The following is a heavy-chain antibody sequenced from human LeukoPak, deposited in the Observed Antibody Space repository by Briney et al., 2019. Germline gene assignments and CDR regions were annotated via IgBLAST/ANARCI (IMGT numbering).Heavy chain of an antibody. V-gene: IGHV4-34*01. J-gene: IGHJ4*02. CDR3: ARWSLPLRFLEWFNDYYFDY. CDR1: GGSFSGYY. Sequence: SETLSLTCAVYGGSFSGYYWSRIRQPPGKGLEWIGEINHSGSTNYNPSLKSRVTISVDTSKNQFSLKLSSVTAADTAVYYCARWSLPLRFLEWFNDYYFDYWGQGTLVTVSS. D-gene: IGHD3-3*01. CDR2: INHSGST.